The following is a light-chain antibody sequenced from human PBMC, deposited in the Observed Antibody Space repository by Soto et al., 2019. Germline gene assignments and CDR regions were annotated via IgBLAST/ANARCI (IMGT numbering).Light chain of an antibody. CDR3: QQYNSYSLT. CDR1: QSISTW. Sequence: DIQITQSPSTLSAAVGDRVTITFRASQSISTWLAWYQQKPGKAPNLLIYHASNLESGVPSRFRGSGSGTEFTLTISSLQPDDFATYYCQQYNSYSLTFGQGTKVDIK. J-gene: IGKJ1*01. V-gene: IGKV1-5*01. CDR2: HAS.